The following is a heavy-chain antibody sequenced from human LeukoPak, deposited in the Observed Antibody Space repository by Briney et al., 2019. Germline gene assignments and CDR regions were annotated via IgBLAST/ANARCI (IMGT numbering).Heavy chain of an antibody. CDR2: ITYSGSI. Sequence: PSETLSLTCAVSGGSFSGKYWTWLRPPPGKGLEWIGEITYSGSIYYNPSLKSRVTISVDTSKNQFSLKLNSVTAADTAVYYCARDLMTWGQGTLVTVSS. J-gene: IGHJ4*02. CDR1: GGSFSGKY. V-gene: IGHV4-34*01. CDR3: ARDLMT.